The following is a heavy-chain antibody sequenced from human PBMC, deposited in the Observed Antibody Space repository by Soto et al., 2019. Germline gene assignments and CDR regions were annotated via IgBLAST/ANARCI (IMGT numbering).Heavy chain of an antibody. CDR2: ISSSSSYT. J-gene: IGHJ6*02. D-gene: IGHD6-6*01. Sequence: GGSLRLSCAASGFTFSDYYMSWIRQAPGKGLEWVSYISSSSSYTNYADSVKGRFTISRDNAKNSLYLQMNSLRAEDTAVYYLARGLAARLWGDYYYGMDVWGQGTTVTVSS. CDR3: ARGLAARLWGDYYYGMDV. V-gene: IGHV3-11*06. CDR1: GFTFSDYY.